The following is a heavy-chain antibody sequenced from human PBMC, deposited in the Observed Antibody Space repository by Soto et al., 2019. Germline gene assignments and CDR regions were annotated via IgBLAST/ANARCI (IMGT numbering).Heavy chain of an antibody. CDR3: ARWVYGMDV. J-gene: IGHJ6*02. Sequence: ETLSLTCTVSGGSVSSGYHYWSWIRQPPGKGLEWIGYVYFSRTTNYNPSLKSRVTISVDTSKNQFSLRLSSVTAADTALYYCARWVYGMDVWGQGTTVTVSS. V-gene: IGHV4-61*01. CDR2: VYFSRTT. CDR1: GGSVSSGYHY.